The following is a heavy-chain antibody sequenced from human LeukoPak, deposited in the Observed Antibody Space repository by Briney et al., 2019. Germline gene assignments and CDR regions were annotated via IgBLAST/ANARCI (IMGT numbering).Heavy chain of an antibody. D-gene: IGHD5-12*01. CDR3: ARGGVATFDC. J-gene: IGHJ4*02. Sequence: PSETLSLTCTVSGGSISSYYWSWIRQSPGKGLEWIGYIFYSGSTNYNPSLKSRVTISVDTSKNQFSLKLSSVTAADTAVYYCARGGVATFDCWGQGTLVTVSS. CDR2: IFYSGST. V-gene: IGHV4-59*01. CDR1: GGSISSYY.